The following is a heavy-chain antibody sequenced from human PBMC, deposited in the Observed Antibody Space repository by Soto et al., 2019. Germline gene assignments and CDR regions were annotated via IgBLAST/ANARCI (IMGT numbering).Heavy chain of an antibody. CDR2: IYHSGST. J-gene: IGHJ4*02. D-gene: IGHD3-3*01. CDR1: GGSISSSNW. V-gene: IGHV4-4*02. CDR3: ARGIGGTIFGVVGPAYFDY. Sequence: QVQLQESGPGLVKPSGTLSLTCAVSGGSISSSNWWSWVRQPPGKGLEWIGEIYHSGSTNYNPSLKSRVTIPVDKSKNQFSLKLSSVTAADTAVYYCARGIGGTIFGVVGPAYFDYWGQGTLVTVSS.